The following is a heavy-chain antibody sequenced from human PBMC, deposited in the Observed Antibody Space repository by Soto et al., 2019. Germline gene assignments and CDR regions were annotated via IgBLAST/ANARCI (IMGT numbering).Heavy chain of an antibody. Sequence: GGSLRLSCAASGFTVSSNYMSWVRQAPGKGLEWVSVIYSGGSTYYADSVKGRFTISRDNSKNTLYLQMNSLRAEDTAVYYCAVNYGDYEFYFDYWGQGTLVTVSS. D-gene: IGHD4-17*01. J-gene: IGHJ4*02. CDR1: GFTVSSNY. V-gene: IGHV3-66*01. CDR3: AVNYGDYEFYFDY. CDR2: IYSGGST.